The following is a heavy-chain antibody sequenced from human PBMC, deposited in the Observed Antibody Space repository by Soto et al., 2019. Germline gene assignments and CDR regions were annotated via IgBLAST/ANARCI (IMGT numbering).Heavy chain of an antibody. V-gene: IGHV3-33*01. CDR2: IWYDENKI. CDR3: ARSPVDTAVFDY. CDR1: GFTFSSYG. Sequence: PGGSLRLSCAASGFTFSSYGMHWVRQAPGKGLEWVAVIWYDENKIYYANSVKGRFTISRDNSKSTLYLQMNTLRAEDTAVYYCARSPVDTAVFDYWGQGALVTVSS. D-gene: IGHD5-18*01. J-gene: IGHJ4*02.